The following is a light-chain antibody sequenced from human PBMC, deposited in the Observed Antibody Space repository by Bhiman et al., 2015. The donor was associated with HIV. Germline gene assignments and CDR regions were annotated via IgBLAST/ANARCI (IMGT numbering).Light chain of an antibody. V-gene: IGLV2-11*01. CDR2: DVS. CDR1: SSDVGGSDY. Sequence: QSALTQPASVSGSPGQSITISCTGTSSDVGGSDYVSWYQQHPGKAPKLIIYDVSKRPSGVPDRFSGSKSGNTASLTISRLQAEDEADYYCCSYADSYTSLYVFGTETKVTVL. J-gene: IGLJ1*01. CDR3: CSYADSYTSLYV.